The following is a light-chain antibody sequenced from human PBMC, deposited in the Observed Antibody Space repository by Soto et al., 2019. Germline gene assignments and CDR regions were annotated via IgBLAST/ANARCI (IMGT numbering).Light chain of an antibody. J-gene: IGLJ1*01. CDR2: DVS. CDR1: SSDVGGYNY. CDR3: SSYTSSSTPLYV. V-gene: IGLV2-14*03. Sequence: QSVLTQPASVSGSPGQSITISCTGTSSDVGGYNYVSWYQQHPGKAPKLMIYDVSNRPSGVSNRFFGSKPGNTASLTISGLQAEDEADYYCSSYTSSSTPLYVFGTGTKVTVL.